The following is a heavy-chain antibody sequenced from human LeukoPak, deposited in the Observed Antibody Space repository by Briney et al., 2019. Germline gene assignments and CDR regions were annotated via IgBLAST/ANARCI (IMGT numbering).Heavy chain of an antibody. CDR2: ISSSGSTI. V-gene: IGHV3-48*03. J-gene: IGHJ4*02. D-gene: IGHD1-26*01. CDR1: GFTFSSYE. Sequence: GGSLRLSCAASGFTFSSYEMNWVRQAPGKGLEWVSYISSSGSTIYYADSVKGRFTISRDNAKNSLYPQMNSLRAEDTAVYYCARVGWEPLAFDYWGQGTLVTVSS. CDR3: ARVGWEPLAFDY.